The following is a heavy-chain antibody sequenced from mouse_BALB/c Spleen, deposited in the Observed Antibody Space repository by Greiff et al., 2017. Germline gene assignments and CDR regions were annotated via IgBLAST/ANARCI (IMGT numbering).Heavy chain of an antibody. J-gene: IGHJ4*01. CDR2: IYPGDGDT. D-gene: IGHD2-14*01. CDR3: ARGNYRYLYAMDY. CDR1: GYTFTSYW. Sequence: VQLQESGAELARPGASVKLSCKASGYTFTSYWMQWVKQRPGQGLEWIGAIYPGDGDTRYTQKFKGKATLTADKSSSTAYMQLSSLASEDSAVYYCARGNYRYLYAMDYWGQGTSVTVSS. V-gene: IGHV1-87*01.